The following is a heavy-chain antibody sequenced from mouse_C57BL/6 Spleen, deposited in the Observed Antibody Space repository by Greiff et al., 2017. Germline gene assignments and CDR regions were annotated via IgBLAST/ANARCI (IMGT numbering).Heavy chain of an antibody. CDR3: ARRLFGGARDY. CDR2: ISNGGGST. J-gene: IGHJ4*01. Sequence: EVKLMESGGGLVQPGGSLKLSCAASGFTFSDYYMYWVRQTPEKRLECVAYISNGGGSTYYPDHVKGRFTISRNNAKNPLYLQMSRLKSEDTAMYYCARRLFGGARDYWGQGTSVTVSS. D-gene: IGHD6-1*01. V-gene: IGHV5-12*01. CDR1: GFTFSDYY.